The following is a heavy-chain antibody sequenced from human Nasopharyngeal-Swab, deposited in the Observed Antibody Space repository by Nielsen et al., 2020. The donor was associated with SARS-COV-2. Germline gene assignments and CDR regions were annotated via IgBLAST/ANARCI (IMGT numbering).Heavy chain of an antibody. CDR3: ARGRYYVDYDY. D-gene: IGHD4-17*01. J-gene: IGHJ4*02. CDR2: INHIGST. Sequence: GPLRLSCAVYGGSFTTYSWIWIRQPPGKGLEWIGEINHIGSTNYNTYNPSLNSRVTISLATSKNQFSLTLASVTAADTAIYVCARGRYYVDYDYWGQGALVTVSS. V-gene: IGHV4-34*01. CDR1: GGSFTTYS.